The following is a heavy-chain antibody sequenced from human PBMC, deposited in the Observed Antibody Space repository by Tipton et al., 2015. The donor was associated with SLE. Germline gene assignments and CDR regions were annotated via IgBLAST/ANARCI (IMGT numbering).Heavy chain of an antibody. CDR1: GGSTNSHY. J-gene: IGHJ4*02. CDR3: ATARELRGPFDY. Sequence: TLSLTCTVSGGSTNSHYWSWIRQPPGKGLELIGYIYYSGSTNYNPSLKSRVTISVDTSKNQFSLKLSSVTAADTAVYYCATARELRGPFDYWGQGTLVTVSS. V-gene: IGHV4-59*11. CDR2: IYYSGST. D-gene: IGHD1-26*01.